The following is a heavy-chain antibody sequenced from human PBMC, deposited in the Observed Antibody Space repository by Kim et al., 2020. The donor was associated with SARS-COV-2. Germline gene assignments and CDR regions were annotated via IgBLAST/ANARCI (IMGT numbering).Heavy chain of an antibody. CDR1: GHPITSGYF. D-gene: IGHD3-22*01. J-gene: IGHJ4*02. V-gene: IGHV4-38-2*02. CDR3: TSKYYYDSGGYYYADW. Sequence: SETLSLTCTVSGHPITSGYFWGWIRQSPGKGLEWIGSIYQSGTTYYNPSLKSRVTISIEMSKDQFSLRLNSVTAADTAVYYCTSKYYYDSGGYYYADWWGQGTLVTVSS. CDR2: IYQSGTT.